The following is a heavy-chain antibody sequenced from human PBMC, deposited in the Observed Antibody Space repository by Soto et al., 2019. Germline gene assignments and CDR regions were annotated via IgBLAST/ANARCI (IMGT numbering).Heavy chain of an antibody. CDR1: GFTFNSYV. V-gene: IGHV3-23*01. D-gene: IGHD3-22*01. Sequence: EVQLLESGGALVQPGGSLRLSCAASGFTFNSYVMTWVRQAPGEGLEWVSAISCSGRGSAYDADSVKGRFTISRDNSENTLFLQMNNLRDEDTALYYGARGRYLDSSDYWVANLPFDHWGLGTLVTVSS. CDR3: ARGRYLDSSDYWVANLPFDH. J-gene: IGHJ4*02. CDR2: ISCSGRGSA.